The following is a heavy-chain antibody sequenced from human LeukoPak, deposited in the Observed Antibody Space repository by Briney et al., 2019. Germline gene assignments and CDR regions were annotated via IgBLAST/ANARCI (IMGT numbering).Heavy chain of an antibody. CDR2: INHSGST. D-gene: IGHD6-19*01. V-gene: IGHV4-34*01. CDR3: ARQLSGWYDADPY. Sequence: SETLCLTCAVYGGSFSGYYWSWIRQPPGKGLEWIGEINHSGSTNYNPSLKSRVTISVDTSKNQFSLKLSSVTAADTAVYYCARQLSGWYDADPYWGQGTLVTLSS. J-gene: IGHJ4*02. CDR1: GGSFSGYY.